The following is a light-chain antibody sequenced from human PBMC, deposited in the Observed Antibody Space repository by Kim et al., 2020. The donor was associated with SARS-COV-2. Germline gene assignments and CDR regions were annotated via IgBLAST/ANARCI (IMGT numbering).Light chain of an antibody. V-gene: IGKV1-39*01. J-gene: IGKJ2*01. CDR3: QQSYSTRYT. CDR2: AAS. Sequence: SASVGDRVTITCRASQSISSYLNGYQQKPGKAPKLLIYAASIMKSGVPTRFSGSGSGTDVTLTISSLQPEDFATYYCQQSYSTRYTFGQGTKLEI. CDR1: QSISSY.